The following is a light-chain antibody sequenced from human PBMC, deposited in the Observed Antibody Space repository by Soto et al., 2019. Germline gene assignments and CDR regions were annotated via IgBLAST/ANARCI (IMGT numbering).Light chain of an antibody. V-gene: IGKV3-11*01. CDR3: HQRSYWPPS. CDR1: QSVSSL. Sequence: DIVLTQSPATLSLSPGERAALSCRASQSVSSLLAWYQQKPGQAPRLLIYDASKRATGIPARFSGSGSGTDFTLTISSLEPEDFAVYYCHQRSYWPPSFGPGTKVDI. CDR2: DAS. J-gene: IGKJ3*01.